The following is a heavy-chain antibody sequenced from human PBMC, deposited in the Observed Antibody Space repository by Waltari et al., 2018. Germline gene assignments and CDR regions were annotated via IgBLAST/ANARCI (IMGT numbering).Heavy chain of an antibody. CDR3: AREMLPAAIVDYYYGMDV. Sequence: QVQLVESGGGVVQPGRSLRLSCAASGFTFSSYGMHWVRQAPGKGLEWVAVIWYDGSNKYYADSVKGRFTISRDNSKNTLYLQMNSLRAEDTAVYYCAREMLPAAIVDYYYGMDVWGQGTTVTVSS. CDR2: IWYDGSNK. CDR1: GFTFSSYG. D-gene: IGHD2-2*01. V-gene: IGHV3-33*01. J-gene: IGHJ6*02.